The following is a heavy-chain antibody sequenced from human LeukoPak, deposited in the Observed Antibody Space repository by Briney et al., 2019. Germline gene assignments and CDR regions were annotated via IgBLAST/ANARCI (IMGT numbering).Heavy chain of an antibody. CDR1: GFTFSSYW. CDR2: IKQDGSER. J-gene: IGHJ4*02. CDR3: AREGLYSGYDWY. D-gene: IGHD5-12*01. V-gene: IGHV3-7*03. Sequence: GGSLRLSCAASGFTFSSYWMSRVRQAPGKGLEWVANIKQDGSERYYVDSVKGRFTISRDNANNLLYLQMNSLRAEDTAVYYCAREGLYSGYDWYWGQGTLVTVSS.